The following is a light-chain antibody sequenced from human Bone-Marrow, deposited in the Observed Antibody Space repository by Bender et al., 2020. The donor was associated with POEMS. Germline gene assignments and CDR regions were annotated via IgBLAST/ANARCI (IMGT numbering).Light chain of an antibody. V-gene: IGLV3-25*03. J-gene: IGLJ3*02. CDR1: ALPKQY. CDR3: QSIDSSATSWV. CDR2: KDN. Sequence: SDELTQPPSVSVSPGQTARITCSGDALPKQYAYWYQQKPGQAPVVVINKDNERPSGIPERFSGSSSGTTVTLTISGVQAEDEADYYCQSIDSSATSWVFGGGTKLTVL.